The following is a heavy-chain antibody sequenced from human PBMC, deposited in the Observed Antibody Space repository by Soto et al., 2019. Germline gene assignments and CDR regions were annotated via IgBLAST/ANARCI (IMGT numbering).Heavy chain of an antibody. Sequence: PGGSLRLSCAASGFTFSSYGMHWVRQAPGKGLEWVAVISYDGSYKYYADSVKGRFTISRDYSKNMLYLQMNSLSAEDMVVYYCAKDLYSSGWCPDYWGQGTQVTVSS. CDR1: GFTFSSYG. J-gene: IGHJ4*02. V-gene: IGHV3-30*18. CDR3: AKDLYSSGWCPDY. CDR2: ISYDGSYK. D-gene: IGHD6-19*01.